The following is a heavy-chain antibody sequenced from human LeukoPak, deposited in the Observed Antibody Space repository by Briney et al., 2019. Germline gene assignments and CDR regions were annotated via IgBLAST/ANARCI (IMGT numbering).Heavy chain of an antibody. Sequence: RAGGSLRLSCAGSGFTFSSYWMTWVRQAPGKGLEWVANIKQDGSEKNYVDSVKGRFTISRDNAKNSLYLQMNSLRAEDTAVYYCVREARESGGFDYWGQGTLVTVSS. D-gene: IGHD5-24*01. CDR1: GFTFSSYW. V-gene: IGHV3-7*01. J-gene: IGHJ4*02. CDR3: VREARESGGFDY. CDR2: IKQDGSEK.